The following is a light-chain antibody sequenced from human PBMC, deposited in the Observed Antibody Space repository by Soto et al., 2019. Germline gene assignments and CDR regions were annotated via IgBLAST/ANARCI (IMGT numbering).Light chain of an antibody. CDR2: DAS. CDR1: QSVSSR. Sequence: IQMTQSPSTLSASVGDRVTITCRASQSVSSRLAWCQQKPGKAPKLLIFDASTLESGVPSRFSGSGSGTEFTLTISSLQPDDFATYYCQHYNTYSGTFGQGTKVDIK. CDR3: QHYNTYSGT. J-gene: IGKJ1*01. V-gene: IGKV1-5*01.